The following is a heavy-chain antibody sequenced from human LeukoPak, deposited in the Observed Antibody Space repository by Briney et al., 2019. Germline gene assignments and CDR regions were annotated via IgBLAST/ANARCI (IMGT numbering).Heavy chain of an antibody. Sequence: PGGSVRLSCAASGFTFSSYAMSWVRQAPGKGLEWVSAIGRGGATTYYADSVKGRFTISRDNSKNTLYLQMNSLRAEDTALYYCAKDVGMVRGVMPESFDYWGQGTLVTVSS. J-gene: IGHJ4*02. CDR2: IGRGGATT. CDR1: GFTFSSYA. V-gene: IGHV3-23*01. CDR3: AKDVGMVRGVMPESFDY. D-gene: IGHD3-10*01.